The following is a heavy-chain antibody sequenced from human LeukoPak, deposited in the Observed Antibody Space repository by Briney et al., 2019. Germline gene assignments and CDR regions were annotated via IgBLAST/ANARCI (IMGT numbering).Heavy chain of an antibody. Sequence: PSETLSLTCTVSGGSISSYYWSWIRQPPGKGLEWIGYIYYSGSTNYNPSLKSRVTISVDTSKNQFSLNLSSVTAADTAVYYCARAVVGAHFDYWGQGTLDTVSS. CDR1: GGSISSYY. D-gene: IGHD2-15*01. V-gene: IGHV4-59*01. CDR3: ARAVVGAHFDY. J-gene: IGHJ4*02. CDR2: IYYSGST.